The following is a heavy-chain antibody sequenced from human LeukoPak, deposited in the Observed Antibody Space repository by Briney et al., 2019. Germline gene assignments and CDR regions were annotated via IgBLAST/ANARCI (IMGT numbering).Heavy chain of an antibody. CDR3: ARFPGYDFWSGCYTYYFDY. Sequence: SETLSLTCAVYGGSFSGYYWSWIRQPPGKGLEWIGEINHSGSTNYNPSLKSRVTISVDTSKNQFSLKLSSVTAADTAVYYCARFPGYDFWSGCYTYYFDYWGQGTLVTVSS. CDR1: GGSFSGYY. V-gene: IGHV4-34*01. J-gene: IGHJ4*02. CDR2: INHSGST. D-gene: IGHD3-3*01.